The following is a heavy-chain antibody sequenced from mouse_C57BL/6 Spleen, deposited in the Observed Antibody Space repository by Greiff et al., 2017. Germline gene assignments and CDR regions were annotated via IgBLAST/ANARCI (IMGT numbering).Heavy chain of an antibody. V-gene: IGHV1-80*01. CDR1: GYAFSSYW. Sequence: ESGAELVKPGASVKISCKASGYAFSSYWMNWVKQRPGKGLEWIGQIYPGDGDTNYNGKFKGKATLTADKSSSTAYMQLSSLTSEDSAVYFCARSVYYYGSSSYYFDYWGQGTTLTVSS. CDR2: IYPGDGDT. J-gene: IGHJ2*01. CDR3: ARSVYYYGSSSYYFDY. D-gene: IGHD1-1*01.